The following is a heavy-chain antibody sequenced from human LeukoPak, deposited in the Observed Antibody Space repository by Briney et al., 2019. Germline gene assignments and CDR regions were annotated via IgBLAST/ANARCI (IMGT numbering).Heavy chain of an antibody. V-gene: IGHV1-18*01. CDR2: ISAYNGNT. D-gene: IGHD3-22*01. CDR1: GYTFTSYG. Sequence: GASVKVSCKASGYTFTSYGISWVRQAPGHGLEWMGWISAYNGNTNYAQKLQGRVTMTTDTSTSTAYMELRSLRSDDTAVYYCARDKEKTTYYYDSSGYCSDYWGQGTLVTVSS. CDR3: ARDKEKTTYYYDSSGYCSDY. J-gene: IGHJ4*02.